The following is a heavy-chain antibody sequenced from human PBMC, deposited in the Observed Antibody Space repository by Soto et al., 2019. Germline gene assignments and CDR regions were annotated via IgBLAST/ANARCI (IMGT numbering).Heavy chain of an antibody. J-gene: IGHJ4*02. CDR3: ARGDSSGWYGFDY. Sequence: GGSLRLSCAASGFTFISYSMNWVLQAPGKGLEWVSSISSSSSYIYYADSVKGRFTISRDNAKNSLYLQMNSLRAEDTAVYYCARGDSSGWYGFDYWGQGTLLTVSS. D-gene: IGHD6-19*01. CDR1: GFTFISYS. CDR2: ISSSSSYI. V-gene: IGHV3-21*01.